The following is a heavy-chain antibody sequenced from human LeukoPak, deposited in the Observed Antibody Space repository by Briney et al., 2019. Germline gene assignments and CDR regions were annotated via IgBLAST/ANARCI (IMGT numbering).Heavy chain of an antibody. D-gene: IGHD6-25*01. J-gene: IGHJ5*02. Sequence: SETLSLTCTVSGGSISSSSYYWGWIRQPPGKGLEWIGSIYYSGSTYYNPSLKSRVTISVDTSKNQFSLKLSSVTAADTAVYYLARGQKQRLLRFFLDWFDPWGQGTLVTVSS. CDR2: IYYSGST. V-gene: IGHV4-39*01. CDR3: ARGQKQRLLRFFLDWFDP. CDR1: GGSISSSSYY.